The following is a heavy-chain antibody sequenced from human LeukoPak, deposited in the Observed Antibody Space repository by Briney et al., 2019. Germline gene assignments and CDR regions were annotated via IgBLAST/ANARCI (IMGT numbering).Heavy chain of an antibody. CDR3: TRGSVRLRYGAWFDP. V-gene: IGHV4-34*01. Sequence: PSETLSLTCAVYGGSFSGYYCSWIRQPPAKGLEWIGEINHSGSTNYNPSLKSRVTISVDTSKNQFSLKLSSVTAADTAVYYCTRGSVRLRYGAWFDPWGQGTLVTVSS. J-gene: IGHJ5*02. CDR2: INHSGST. CDR1: GGSFSGYY. D-gene: IGHD4/OR15-4a*01.